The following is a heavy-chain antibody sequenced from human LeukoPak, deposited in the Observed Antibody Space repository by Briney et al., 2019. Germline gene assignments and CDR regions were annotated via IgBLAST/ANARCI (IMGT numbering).Heavy chain of an antibody. CDR2: MYSNGGGR. CDR1: CGSMSTDTFY. J-gene: IGHJ6*03. Sequence: PSETLSLTCTVSCGSMSTDTFYWVWIRQPPRKGLEWIANMYSNGGGRQYNRSLTNRVSISVDTSKNQFFLNLNSVTAADTAIYYCTRRTYSTYMDVWGQGTTVTVSS. D-gene: IGHD1-7*01. V-gene: IGHV4-39*01. CDR3: TRRTYSTYMDV.